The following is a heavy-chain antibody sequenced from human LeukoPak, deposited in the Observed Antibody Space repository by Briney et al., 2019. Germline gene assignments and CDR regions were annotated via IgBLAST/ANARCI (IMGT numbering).Heavy chain of an antibody. J-gene: IGHJ2*01. CDR2: ISIDGSRQ. Sequence: PGGSLRLSCAASGFTFSSYGMHWVRQAPGKGLDWVAVISIDGSRQHYADSVQGRFTISRDNSKDTLYLQMNSLTAEDTALYYCAREGEGTHWSPLPLWGRGTLVTVSS. CDR3: AREGEGTHWSPLPL. V-gene: IGHV3-30*03. CDR1: GFTFSSYG. D-gene: IGHD3-16*01.